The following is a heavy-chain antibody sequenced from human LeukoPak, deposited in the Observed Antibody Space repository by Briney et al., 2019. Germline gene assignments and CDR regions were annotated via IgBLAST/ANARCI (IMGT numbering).Heavy chain of an antibody. Sequence: GGSLRLSCAASGFTVSSNYMSWVRQAPGKGLEWGSVIYSGGSTYYADSVKGRFPISRDNSKNSLYLQMNSLRAEDTAVYYCARDEYCSGGSCSGYYMDVWGKGTTVTVSS. J-gene: IGHJ6*03. D-gene: IGHD2-15*01. CDR2: IYSGGST. V-gene: IGHV3-66*02. CDR3: ARDEYCSGGSCSGYYMDV. CDR1: GFTVSSNY.